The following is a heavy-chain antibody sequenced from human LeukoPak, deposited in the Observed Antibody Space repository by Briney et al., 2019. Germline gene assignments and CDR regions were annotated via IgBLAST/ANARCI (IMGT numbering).Heavy chain of an antibody. Sequence: PSETLSLTCAVYGGSFSGYYWSWIRQPPGKGLEWVANIKQDGSEKYYVDSVKGRFTISRDNAKNSLYLQMNSLRAEDTAVYYCARDQWDDILTGYSDHYYYYYMDVWGKGTTVTVSS. CDR1: GGSFSGYY. J-gene: IGHJ6*03. CDR3: ARDQWDDILTGYSDHYYYYYMDV. V-gene: IGHV3-7*01. D-gene: IGHD3-9*01. CDR2: IKQDGSEK.